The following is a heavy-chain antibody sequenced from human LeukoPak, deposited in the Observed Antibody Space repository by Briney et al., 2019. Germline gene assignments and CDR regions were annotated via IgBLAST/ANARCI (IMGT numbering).Heavy chain of an antibody. J-gene: IGHJ5*02. V-gene: IGHV3-21*04. CDR2: ISSSSTYI. Sequence: PGGSLRLSCAASGFTFSSYSMNWVRQTPGKGLEWVSSISSSSTYIYYADSVKGRFTISRDNAKDSLYLQMNSLRAEDTAVYYCARPHAYSSGYVPNGWFDPWGQGTLVTVSS. CDR3: ARPHAYSSGYVPNGWFDP. D-gene: IGHD3-22*01. CDR1: GFTFSSYS.